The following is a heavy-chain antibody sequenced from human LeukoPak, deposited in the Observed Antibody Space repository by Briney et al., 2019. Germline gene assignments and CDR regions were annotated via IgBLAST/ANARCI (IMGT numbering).Heavy chain of an antibody. CDR2: IIPIFGTA. Sequence: ASVKVSCKASGGIFSSYAISWVRQAPGQGLEWMGGIIPIFGTANYAQKFQGRVTITADESTSTAYMELSSLRSEDTAVYYCARNYYDFWSGHTTNWFDPWGQGTLVTVSS. CDR3: ARNYYDFWSGHTTNWFDP. V-gene: IGHV1-69*13. J-gene: IGHJ5*02. CDR1: GGIFSSYA. D-gene: IGHD3-3*01.